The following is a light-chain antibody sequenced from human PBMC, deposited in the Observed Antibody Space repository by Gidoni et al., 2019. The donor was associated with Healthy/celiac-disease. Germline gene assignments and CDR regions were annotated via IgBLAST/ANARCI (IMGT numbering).Light chain of an antibody. CDR1: QSVSSY. CDR3: QQRSNWPPYT. Sequence: EIVLTQSPATLSLSPGERATLSCRASQSVSSYLAWYHQKPGQAPRLLIYDASNRATGIPARYSGSGSGTDFTLTISSLEPEDFAVYYCQQRSNWPPYTFXQXTKLEIK. J-gene: IGKJ2*01. CDR2: DAS. V-gene: IGKV3-11*01.